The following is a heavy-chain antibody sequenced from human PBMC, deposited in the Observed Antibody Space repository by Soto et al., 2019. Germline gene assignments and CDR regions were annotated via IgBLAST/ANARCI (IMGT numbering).Heavy chain of an antibody. CDR3: ARDPPPTDY. J-gene: IGHJ4*02. CDR1: GYTFASYA. V-gene: IGHV1-18*01. Sequence: QVQLVQSGAEVKKPGASVKVSCKASGYTFASYAISWMRQAPGQGLEWMGWISAYNGNTNYARKLQGRVTTATDPSTRSADMELRSLRSNVTVVYYCARDPPPTDYWGQGTLVTVSS. CDR2: ISAYNGNT.